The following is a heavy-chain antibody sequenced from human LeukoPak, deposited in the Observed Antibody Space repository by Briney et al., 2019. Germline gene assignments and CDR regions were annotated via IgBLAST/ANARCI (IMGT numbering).Heavy chain of an antibody. D-gene: IGHD2-15*01. Sequence: GGSLRLSCAASGFTFSSYAMHWVRQAPGKGLEYVSAISDSGGSTYYADSVKGRFTISRDNSKNTLYLQMSSLRAEDTAAYFCVRGYSFGPYGMDVWGQGTTVTVSS. CDR1: GFTFSSYA. CDR2: ISDSGGST. CDR3: VRGYSFGPYGMDV. J-gene: IGHJ6*02. V-gene: IGHV3-64D*09.